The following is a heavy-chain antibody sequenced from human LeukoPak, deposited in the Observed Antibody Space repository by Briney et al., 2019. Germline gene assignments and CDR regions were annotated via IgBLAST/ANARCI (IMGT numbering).Heavy chain of an antibody. V-gene: IGHV4-59*01. Sequence: ASETLSLTCTVSGGSISSYYWSWIRQPPGKGLEWIGYIYYSGSTNYNPSLKSRVTISVDTSKNQFSLKLSSVTAADTAVYYCARDEFGMGLVAAFDIWGQGTMVTVSS. CDR2: IYYSGST. CDR3: ARDEFGMGLVAAFDI. CDR1: GGSISSYY. D-gene: IGHD3-10*01. J-gene: IGHJ3*02.